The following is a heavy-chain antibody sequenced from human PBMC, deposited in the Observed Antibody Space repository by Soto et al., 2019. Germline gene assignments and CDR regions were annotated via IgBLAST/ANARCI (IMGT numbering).Heavy chain of an antibody. CDR3: AGQYYDFWSGYYYYFDY. Sequence: SETLSLTCTVSGGSISSSSYYWGWIRQPPGKGLEWIGSIYYSGSTYYNPSLKSRVTISVDTSKNQFPLKLSSVTAADTAVYYCAGQYYDFWSGYYYYFDYWGQGTLVTVSS. CDR2: IYYSGST. CDR1: GGSISSSSYY. D-gene: IGHD3-3*01. V-gene: IGHV4-39*01. J-gene: IGHJ4*02.